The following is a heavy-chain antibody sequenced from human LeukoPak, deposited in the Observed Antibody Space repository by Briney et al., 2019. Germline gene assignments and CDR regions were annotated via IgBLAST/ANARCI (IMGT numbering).Heavy chain of an antibody. CDR1: GGSISGFY. CDR2: ISDSGST. CDR3: ARGVTPGAWLYY. J-gene: IGHJ4*02. D-gene: IGHD3-10*01. Sequence: PSETLSLTCTVSGGSISGFYWSWIRQPPGKGLQWIGNISDSGSTNYNPSLKSRVTISVDASKNHFSLRLSSVTAADTAVYYCARGVTPGAWLYYWGQGTLVTVSS. V-gene: IGHV4-59*01.